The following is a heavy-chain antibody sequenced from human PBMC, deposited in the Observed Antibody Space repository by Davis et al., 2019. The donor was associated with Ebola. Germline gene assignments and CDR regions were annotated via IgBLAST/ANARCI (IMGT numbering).Heavy chain of an antibody. V-gene: IGHV4-34*01. D-gene: IGHD2-2*03. Sequence: MPSETLSLTCAVYGGSFSGYYWSWIRQPPGKGLEWIGEINHSGSTNYNPSLKSRVTISVDTSKNQFSLKLSSVTAADTAVYYCAKDIGYCSSTSCSYYYYYYGMDVWGQGTTVTVSS. CDR2: INHSGST. J-gene: IGHJ6*02. CDR1: GGSFSGYY. CDR3: AKDIGYCSSTSCSYYYYYYGMDV.